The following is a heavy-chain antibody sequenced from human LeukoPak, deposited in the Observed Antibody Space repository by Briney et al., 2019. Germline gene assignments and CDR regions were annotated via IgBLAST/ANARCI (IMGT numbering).Heavy chain of an antibody. V-gene: IGHV1-2*02. D-gene: IGHD4-17*01. J-gene: IGHJ4*02. Sequence: ASVKASCKASRYTFTGYFIHWVRQAPGQGLEWMGWIDPNRGDTTYAQNFQGRVTMTRDTPISTAYMELRSLTSDDTAVYYCVRDMMWTTVTLLDYWGQGTLVTVSS. CDR3: VRDMMWTTVTLLDY. CDR2: IDPNRGDT. CDR1: RYTFTGYF.